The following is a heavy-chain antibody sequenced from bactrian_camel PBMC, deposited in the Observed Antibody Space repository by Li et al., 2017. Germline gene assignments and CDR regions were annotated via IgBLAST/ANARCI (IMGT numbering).Heavy chain of an antibody. V-gene: IGHV3S40*01. D-gene: IGHD1*01. CDR1: GITSTTYY. J-gene: IGHJ4*01. CDR3: AADVQGWMGRCPDEYNY. Sequence: DVQLVESGGGLVQPEGSLRLSCSNSGITSTTYYMSWVRQAPGKGLEWVSTIASDGGSFYADSVKGRFTSSRDNAKNTLYLQLNSLRTEDTAMNYCAADVQGWMGRCPDEYNYWGQGTQVTVS. CDR2: IASDGGS.